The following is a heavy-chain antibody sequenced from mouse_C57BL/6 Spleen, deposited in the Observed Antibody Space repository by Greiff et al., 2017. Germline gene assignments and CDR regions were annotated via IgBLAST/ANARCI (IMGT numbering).Heavy chain of an antibody. Sequence: EVHLVESGGGLVKPGGSLKLSCAASGFTFSSYAMSWVRQTPEKRLEWVATISDGGSYTYYPDNVKGRFTISRDNAKNNLYLQMSHLKSEDTAMYYCAREDWSWYFDVWGTGTTVTVSS. CDR1: GFTFSSYA. CDR2: ISDGGSYT. V-gene: IGHV5-4*01. D-gene: IGHD4-1*01. J-gene: IGHJ1*03. CDR3: AREDWSWYFDV.